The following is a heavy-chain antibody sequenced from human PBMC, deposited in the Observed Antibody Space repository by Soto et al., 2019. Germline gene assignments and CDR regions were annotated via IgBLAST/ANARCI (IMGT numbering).Heavy chain of an antibody. V-gene: IGHV2-5*02. CDR3: AHRDRASGGLFDY. Sequence: SGPTLVNPTQTLTLTCTFSGFSLDTSGAAVGWIRQPPGKGLEWLSVIYWDDDKRSSPSLRSRLTITKDTSKNQVVLRMTNMDPADTATYYCAHRDRASGGLFDYWGQGTLVTVSS. CDR1: GFSLDTSGAA. J-gene: IGHJ4*01. D-gene: IGHD3-10*01. CDR2: IYWDDDK.